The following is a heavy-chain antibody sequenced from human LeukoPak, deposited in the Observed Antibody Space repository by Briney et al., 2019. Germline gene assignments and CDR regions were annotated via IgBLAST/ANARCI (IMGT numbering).Heavy chain of an antibody. V-gene: IGHV5-51*01. CDR1: GYSFTSYW. D-gene: IGHD1-7*01. Sequence: GESLKISCQGSGYSFTSYWIGWVRQMPGKGLEWMGIIYPGDSDTRYSPSFQGQVTISADKSISTAYLQWSSLKASDTAMYYCARGYNWNYRGGSFFDYWGQGTLVTVSS. CDR2: IYPGDSDT. J-gene: IGHJ4*02. CDR3: ARGYNWNYRGGSFFDY.